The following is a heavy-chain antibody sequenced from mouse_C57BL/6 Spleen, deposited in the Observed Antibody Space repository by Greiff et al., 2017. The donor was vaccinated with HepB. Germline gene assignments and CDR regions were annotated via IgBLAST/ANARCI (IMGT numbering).Heavy chain of an antibody. J-gene: IGHJ2*01. Sequence: QVQLQQPGAELVKPGASVKLSCKASGYTFTSYWMQWVNQRPGQGLEWIGEIDPSDSYTNYNQKFKGKATLTVDTSSSTTYMQLSSLTSEDSAVYYCARGFITTVVAPFDYWGQGTTLTVSS. CDR3: ARGFITTVVAPFDY. D-gene: IGHD1-1*01. CDR2: IDPSDSYT. CDR1: GYTFTSYW. V-gene: IGHV1-50*01.